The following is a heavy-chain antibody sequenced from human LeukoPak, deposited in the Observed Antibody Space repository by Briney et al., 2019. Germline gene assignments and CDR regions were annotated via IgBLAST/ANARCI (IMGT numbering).Heavy chain of an antibody. J-gene: IGHJ3*02. Sequence: ASVKVSCKASGYTFTNYAISWVRQALGQGLEWMGWISAYNGNTKYTQKFQGRVTMTRDTSTSTAYMELRSLTSDDTAVYYCARATHRTGDAFDIWGQGTMVTVSS. CDR3: ARATHRTGDAFDI. D-gene: IGHD3-10*01. V-gene: IGHV1-18*01. CDR1: GYTFTNYA. CDR2: ISAYNGNT.